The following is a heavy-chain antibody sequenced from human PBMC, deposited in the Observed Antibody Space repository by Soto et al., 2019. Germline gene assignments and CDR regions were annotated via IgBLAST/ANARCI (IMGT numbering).Heavy chain of an antibody. Sequence: GGSLRLSCAASGFTFRSYAMSWVRQAPGKGLEWVSVISGSGGSTYYADSVKGRFTISRDNSKNTLYLQMNSLRADDTAVYYCGKDRYESRPYYLAYWGRGTWVPVSS. D-gene: IGHD3-10*01. CDR1: GFTFRSYA. V-gene: IGHV3-23*01. J-gene: IGHJ4*02. CDR2: ISGSGGST. CDR3: GKDRYESRPYYLAY.